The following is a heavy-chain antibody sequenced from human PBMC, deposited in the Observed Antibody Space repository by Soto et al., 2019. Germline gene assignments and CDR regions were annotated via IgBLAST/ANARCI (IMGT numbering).Heavy chain of an antibody. J-gene: IGHJ6*02. CDR3: ARRLSGPKEEYNAYYFYGLDV. CDR2: IDPSDSYT. CDR1: GYSFTSHW. Sequence: GESLKISCQGSGYSFTSHWITWVRQTPGKGLEWMGRIDPSDSYTNYSPSFQGRVTISADRSISTAFLQWSSLKASDTAIYYCARRLSGPKEEYNAYYFYGLDVWGQGTTVTVSS. D-gene: IGHD1-1*01. V-gene: IGHV5-10-1*01.